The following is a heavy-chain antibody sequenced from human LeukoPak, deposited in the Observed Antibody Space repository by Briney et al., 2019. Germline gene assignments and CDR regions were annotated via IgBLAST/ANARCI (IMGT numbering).Heavy chain of an antibody. CDR2: IYTSGST. V-gene: IGHV4-4*07. Sequence: SETLSLTCTVSGGSISSYYWSWIRQPAGKGLEWIGRIYTSGSTNYHPSLKSRATLSVDTSKHQFSLKLSSVPAADTAVYYCARVHCSSTSCYNYFDYWGQGTLVTVSS. J-gene: IGHJ4*02. CDR1: GGSISSYY. CDR3: ARVHCSSTSCYNYFDY. D-gene: IGHD2-2*01.